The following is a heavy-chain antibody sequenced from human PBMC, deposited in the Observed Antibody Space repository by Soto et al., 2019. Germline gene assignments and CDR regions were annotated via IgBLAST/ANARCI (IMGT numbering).Heavy chain of an antibody. CDR1: GFTFRIYA. V-gene: IGHV3-23*01. CDR3: AKPPPGRKNWYTSGYYSVD. Sequence: GGSLRLSCAASGFTFRIYAVTWVRQAPGKGLEWVSSISGSGNTTYYADSVKGRFTISRDNSKNTLYLQMNSLRAEDTAMYYCAKPPPGRKNWYTSGYYSVDWGQGTLVTVSS. J-gene: IGHJ4*02. CDR2: ISGSGNTT. D-gene: IGHD6-19*01.